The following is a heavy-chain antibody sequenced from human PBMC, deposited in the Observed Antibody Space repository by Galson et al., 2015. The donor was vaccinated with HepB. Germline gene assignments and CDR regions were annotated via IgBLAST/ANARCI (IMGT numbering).Heavy chain of an antibody. CDR3: ARDRELLAPLGAFDI. CDR1: GFTFSSYS. CDR2: ISSSSSTI. D-gene: IGHD1-26*01. V-gene: IGHV3-48*01. J-gene: IGHJ3*02. Sequence: SLRLSCAASGFTFSSYSMNWVRRAPGKGLEWVSYISSSSSTIYYADSVKGRFTISRDNAKNSLYLQMNSLRAEDTAVYYCARDRELLAPLGAFDIWGQGTMVTVSS.